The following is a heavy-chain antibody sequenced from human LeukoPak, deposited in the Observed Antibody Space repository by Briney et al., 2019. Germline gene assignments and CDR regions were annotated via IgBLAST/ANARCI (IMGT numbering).Heavy chain of an antibody. J-gene: IGHJ4*02. V-gene: IGHV1-2*02. D-gene: IGHD3-22*01. CDR3: ARGGPYYDSSGPYH. Sequence: ASVTVSCKASGYTFTGYYMHWVRQALGQGLEWMGWINPNSGGTNYAQKFQGRVTMTRDTSISTAYMELSRLRSDDTAVYYCARGGPYYDSSGPYHWGQGTLVTVSS. CDR2: INPNSGGT. CDR1: GYTFTGYY.